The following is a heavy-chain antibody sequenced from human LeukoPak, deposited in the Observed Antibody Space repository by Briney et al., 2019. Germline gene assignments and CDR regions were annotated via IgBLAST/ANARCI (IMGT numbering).Heavy chain of an antibody. D-gene: IGHD6-13*01. CDR2: IIPILGIA. J-gene: IGHJ4*02. Sequence: GASVKVSCKASGGTFSSYAISWVRQAPGQGLEWMGRIIPILGIANYAQKFQGRVTITADKSTSTAYMELSSLRSEDTAVYYCARDEQRAAAAAFDYWGQGTLVTVSS. CDR3: ARDEQRAAAAAFDY. V-gene: IGHV1-69*04. CDR1: GGTFSSYA.